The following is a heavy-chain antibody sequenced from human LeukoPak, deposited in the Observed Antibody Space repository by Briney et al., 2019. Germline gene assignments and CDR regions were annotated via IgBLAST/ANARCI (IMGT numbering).Heavy chain of an antibody. CDR2: INPSGGST. CDR1: GYTFTSYY. Sequence: GASVKVSCKASGYTFTSYYMHWVRQAPGQGLEWMGIINPSGGSTSYAQKFQGRVTMTRDTSTSTVYMELSSVRSEDTAVYYCARDLKASRMTTVTTYVPGYWGQGTLVTVSS. D-gene: IGHD4-17*01. CDR3: ARDLKASRMTTVTTYVPGY. J-gene: IGHJ4*02. V-gene: IGHV1-46*01.